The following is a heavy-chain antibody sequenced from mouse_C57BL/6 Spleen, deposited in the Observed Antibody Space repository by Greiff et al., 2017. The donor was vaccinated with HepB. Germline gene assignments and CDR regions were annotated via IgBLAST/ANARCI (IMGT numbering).Heavy chain of an antibody. V-gene: IGHV1-50*01. CDR3: ARAPRFDY. J-gene: IGHJ2*01. CDR2: IDPSDSYT. CDR1: GYTFTSYW. Sequence: QVQLQQPGAELVKPGASVKLSCKASGYTFTSYWMQWVKQRPGQGLEWIGEIDPSDSYTNYNQKFKGKATLTVDTSSSTAYMQLSSLTSEDSAVYYCARAPRFDYWGQGTTLTVSS.